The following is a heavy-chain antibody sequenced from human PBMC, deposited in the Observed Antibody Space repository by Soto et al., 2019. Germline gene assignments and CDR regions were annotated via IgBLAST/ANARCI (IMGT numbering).Heavy chain of an antibody. Sequence: EVQLLESGGGLAQPGGSRRLSCGASEVTLSGHFMSWVRQPPGKGLEWVSIMFSGGSTDYADAVKGRFFISRDNSKNILYLQMNNLRAEDTATYYCAKIYGSGSDHWGQGALVIVSS. CDR2: MFSGGST. CDR1: EVTLSGHF. CDR3: AKIYGSGSDH. V-gene: IGHV3-66*01. D-gene: IGHD3-10*01. J-gene: IGHJ4*02.